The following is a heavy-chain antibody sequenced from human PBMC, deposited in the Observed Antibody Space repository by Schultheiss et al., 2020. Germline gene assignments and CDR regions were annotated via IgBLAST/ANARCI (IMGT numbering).Heavy chain of an antibody. CDR2: IYHSGST. CDR1: GGSFSGYY. Sequence: SQTLSRTCAVYGGSFSGYYWSWIRQPPGKGLEWIGSIYHSGSTYYNPSLKSRVTISVDTSKNQFSLKLSSVTAADTAVYYCAATETTWIQLWLFDYWGQGTLVTVSS. CDR3: AATETTWIQLWLFDY. V-gene: IGHV4-34*01. D-gene: IGHD5-18*01. J-gene: IGHJ4*02.